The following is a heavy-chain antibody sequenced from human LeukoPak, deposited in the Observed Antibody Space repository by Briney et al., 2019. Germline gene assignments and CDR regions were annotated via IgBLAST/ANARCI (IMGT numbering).Heavy chain of an antibody. CDR2: IYYSGST. J-gene: IGHJ3*02. V-gene: IGHV4-39*07. Sequence: PSETLSLTCTVSGGSISSSSYYWGWIRQPPGKGLEWIGSIYYSGSTYYNPSLKSRVTISVDTSKNQFSLKLSSVTAADTAVYYCARARRWDLFEPDDAFDIWGQGTMVTVSS. CDR1: GGSISSSSYY. CDR3: ARARRWDLFEPDDAFDI. D-gene: IGHD3-3*01.